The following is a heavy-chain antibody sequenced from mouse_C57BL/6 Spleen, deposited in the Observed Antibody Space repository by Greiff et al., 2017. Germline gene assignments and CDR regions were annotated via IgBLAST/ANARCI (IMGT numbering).Heavy chain of an antibody. CDR1: GYTFTSYW. Sequence: VQLQQPGAELVKPGASVKLSCKASGYTFTSYWMHWVKQRPGQGLEWIGMIHPNSGSTNYNEKFKSKATLTVDKSSSTAYMQLSSLTSADSAVYYCARDYYVSSDYWGQGTTLTVSS. CDR3: ARDYYVSSDY. J-gene: IGHJ2*01. D-gene: IGHD1-1*01. CDR2: IHPNSGST. V-gene: IGHV1-64*01.